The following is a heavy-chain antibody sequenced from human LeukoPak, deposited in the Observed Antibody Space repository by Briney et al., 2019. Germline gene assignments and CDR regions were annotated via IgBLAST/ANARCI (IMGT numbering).Heavy chain of an antibody. CDR3: SRGLVYSSGYDYGSDV. D-gene: IGHD2-21*01. Sequence: PSETLSLTCTVSGGSISSYYWTWIRQPAGKGLEWIGRIYSSGSTGYNPSPKSRLTMSLDTSKNQISLELTSVTAADTAMYYCSRGLVYSSGYDYGSDVWGQGTTVTVSS. CDR1: GGSISSYY. J-gene: IGHJ6*02. CDR2: IYSSGST. V-gene: IGHV4-4*07.